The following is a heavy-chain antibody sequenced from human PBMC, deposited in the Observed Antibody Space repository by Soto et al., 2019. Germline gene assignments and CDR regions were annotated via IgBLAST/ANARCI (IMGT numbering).Heavy chain of an antibody. CDR2: IIPILGIA. V-gene: IGHV1-69*04. J-gene: IGHJ5*02. CDR3: ARDPDGYNWFDP. Sequence: VSWEESGGTFSSYTIGWARQAPGQGLEWMGRIIPILGIANYAQKFQGRVTITADKSTSTAYMELSSLRSEDTAVYYCARDPDGYNWFDPWGQGTLVTVSS. CDR1: GGTFSSYT.